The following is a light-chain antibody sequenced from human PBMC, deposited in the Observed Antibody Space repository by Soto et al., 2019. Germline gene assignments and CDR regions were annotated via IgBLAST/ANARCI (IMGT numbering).Light chain of an antibody. Sequence: DIQMTQAPSSLSASVGDRVTITCRARQHINSYLYWYQQKPGKAPKLLIFAASDLQSGVPSRFSGSRSGTDFTLTISSLHPEDFATYYCQQSYKTPPSFGKGTKLEIK. CDR3: QQSYKTPPS. CDR1: QHINSY. V-gene: IGKV1-39*01. CDR2: AAS. J-gene: IGKJ2*01.